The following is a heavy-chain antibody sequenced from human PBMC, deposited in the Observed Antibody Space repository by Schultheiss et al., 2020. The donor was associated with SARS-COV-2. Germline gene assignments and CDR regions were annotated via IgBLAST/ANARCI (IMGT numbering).Heavy chain of an antibody. J-gene: IGHJ4*02. V-gene: IGHV4-34*01. CDR3: AGGGDFWSGYNF. D-gene: IGHD3-3*01. Sequence: SETLSLTCAVYGESFSGYYWRWIRQTPGKGLEWIGEINHSGSTNYNPSLKSRVTISVDTSKNQFSLKLSSVTAADTATYFCAGGGDFWSGYNFWGQGTLVTVSS. CDR1: GESFSGYY. CDR2: INHSGST.